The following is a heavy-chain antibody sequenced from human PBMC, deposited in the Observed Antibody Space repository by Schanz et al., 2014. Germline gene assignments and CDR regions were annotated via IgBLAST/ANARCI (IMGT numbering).Heavy chain of an antibody. J-gene: IGHJ5*02. V-gene: IGHV3-9*01. CDR1: GFTFDNYA. CDR2: ISWNSGSV. D-gene: IGHD6-13*01. Sequence: EVQLVESGGGLVQPGRSLRLSCAASGFTFDNYAMHWVRQAPGKGLEWVSSISWNSGSVAYADSVKGRFTISRDDAKNSLYLQMNSLRDEDTAVYFCARGRARQLVHWFDPWGQGTLVTVSS. CDR3: ARGRARQLVHWFDP.